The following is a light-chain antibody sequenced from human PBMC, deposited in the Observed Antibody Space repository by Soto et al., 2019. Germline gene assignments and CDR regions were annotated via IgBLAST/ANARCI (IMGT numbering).Light chain of an antibody. CDR1: QSVSSSF. J-gene: IGKJ4*01. Sequence: EIVLTQSPGTLSLSPGERATLSCRASQSVSSSFLAWYQQKPGQAPRRLIYGASSRATGIPDRFSASGSGTDFTLTISRLEPEDVGVYYCQQYGSSPLTFGGGTKVEIK. CDR2: GAS. V-gene: IGKV3-20*01. CDR3: QQYGSSPLT.